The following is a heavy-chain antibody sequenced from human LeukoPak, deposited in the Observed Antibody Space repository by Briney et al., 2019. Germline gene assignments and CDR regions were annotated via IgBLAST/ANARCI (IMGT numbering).Heavy chain of an antibody. CDR1: GYTFTSYG. J-gene: IGHJ5*02. CDR2: ISAYNGNT. D-gene: IGHD3-10*01. CDR3: ARVIGAYRFGEPSNWFDP. V-gene: IGHV1-18*01. Sequence: ASVKVSCKASGYTFTSYGISWVRQAPGQGLEWMGWISAYNGNTNYAQKLQGRVTMTTDTSTSTAYMELRSLRPDDTAVYYCARVIGAYRFGEPSNWFDPWGQGTLVTVSS.